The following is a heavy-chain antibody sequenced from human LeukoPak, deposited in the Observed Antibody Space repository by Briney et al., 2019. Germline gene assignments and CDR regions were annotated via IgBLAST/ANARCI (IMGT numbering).Heavy chain of an antibody. CDR3: ARGQVLSSGYYNWFDP. D-gene: IGHD3-22*01. J-gene: IGHJ5*02. Sequence: ASVKVSCKASGYTFTDYYMHWVRQAPGQGLEWMGWINPNSGGTTYAQKFQGRVTMTRETSISTAYMELSRLRSDDTAVFYCARGQVLSSGYYNWFDPWGQGTLVTDSS. CDR2: INPNSGGT. CDR1: GYTFTDYY. V-gene: IGHV1-2*02.